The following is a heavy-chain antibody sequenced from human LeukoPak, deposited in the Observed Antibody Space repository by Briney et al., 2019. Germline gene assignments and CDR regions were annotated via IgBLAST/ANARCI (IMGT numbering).Heavy chain of an antibody. D-gene: IGHD2-15*01. CDR2: ISAYNGNT. CDR3: ARSTYEGGRLGVFYFDY. Sequence: ASVKVSCKASGYTFTSYGISWVRQAPGQGLEWMGWISAYNGNTNYAQKLQGRVTMTTDTSTSTAYMELRSLRSDDTAVYYCARSTYEGGRLGVFYFDYWGQGTLVTVSS. V-gene: IGHV1-18*01. CDR1: GYTFTSYG. J-gene: IGHJ4*02.